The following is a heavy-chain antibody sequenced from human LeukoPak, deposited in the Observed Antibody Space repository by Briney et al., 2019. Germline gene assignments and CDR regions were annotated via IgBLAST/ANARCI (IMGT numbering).Heavy chain of an antibody. J-gene: IGHJ4*02. Sequence: PGGSLRLSCAASGFTFSSYAMHWVRQAPGKGLEWVAVISYDGSNKYYADSVKGRFTISRDNSKNTLYLQMNSLRAEDTAVYYCARGGSITGTTSAFDYWGQGTLVTVSS. D-gene: IGHD1-7*01. V-gene: IGHV3-30-3*01. CDR2: ISYDGSNK. CDR3: ARGGSITGTTSAFDY. CDR1: GFTFSSYA.